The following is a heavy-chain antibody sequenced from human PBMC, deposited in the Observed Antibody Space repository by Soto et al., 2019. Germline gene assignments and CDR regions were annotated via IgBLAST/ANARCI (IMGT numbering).Heavy chain of an antibody. CDR2: INTGGSPA. CDR1: GFAFRHNY. Sequence: GGSLRLSCTVSGFAFRHNYLTWIRQAPGKGLEWLSYINTGGSPAYYADSVKGRFTISTDIAKKSLYLQMDSLRADDTGVYYCATGGIYYETWGQGTLVTVPS. CDR3: ATGGIYYET. V-gene: IGHV3-11*01. J-gene: IGHJ5*02. D-gene: IGHD1-26*01.